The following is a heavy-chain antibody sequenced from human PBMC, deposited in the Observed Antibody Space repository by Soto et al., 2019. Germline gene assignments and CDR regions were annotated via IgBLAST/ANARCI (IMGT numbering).Heavy chain of an antibody. Sequence: LRLSCAASGFTFSNAWMNWVRQAPGKGLEWVGRIKSKTDGGTTDYAAPVKGRFTISRDDSKNTLYLQMNSLKTEDTAVYYCTTEGSSSRYYYYGMDVWGQGTTVTVSS. J-gene: IGHJ6*02. CDR2: IKSKTDGGTT. V-gene: IGHV3-15*07. CDR1: GFTFSNAW. CDR3: TTEGSSSRYYYYGMDV. D-gene: IGHD6-6*01.